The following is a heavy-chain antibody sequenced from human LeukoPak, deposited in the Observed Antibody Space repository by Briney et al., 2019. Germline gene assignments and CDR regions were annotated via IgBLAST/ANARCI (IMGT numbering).Heavy chain of an antibody. Sequence: SETLSLTCTDSGGSISSYYWSWSRQPPGKGLEWIGYIYYSGSTDYNPSLKSRVTISVDTSKNQFSLKLSSVTAADTAVYYCASQTYYYDSSGYYYYGMDVWGQGTTVTVSS. V-gene: IGHV4-59*08. CDR2: IYYSGST. J-gene: IGHJ6*02. CDR1: GGSISSYY. CDR3: ASQTYYYDSSGYYYYGMDV. D-gene: IGHD3-22*01.